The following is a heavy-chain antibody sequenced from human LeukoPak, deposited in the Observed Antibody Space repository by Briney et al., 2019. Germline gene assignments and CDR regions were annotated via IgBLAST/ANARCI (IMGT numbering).Heavy chain of an antibody. CDR3: ARVPNIVGGSGMDV. CDR1: GFTFSTYV. Sequence: GGSLRLSCSVSGFTFSTYVMHWVRQAPGKGLGWVSSISSSSTSIYYADSVKGRFTISRDNAKNSLYLQMNSLRAEDTAVYYCARVPNIVGGSGMDVWGKGTTVTVSS. CDR2: ISSSSTSI. J-gene: IGHJ6*04. D-gene: IGHD2-15*01. V-gene: IGHV3-21*01.